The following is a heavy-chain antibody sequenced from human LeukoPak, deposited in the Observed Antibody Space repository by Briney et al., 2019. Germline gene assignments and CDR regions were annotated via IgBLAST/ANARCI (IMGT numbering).Heavy chain of an antibody. V-gene: IGHV7-4-1*02. CDR1: GYTFTSYA. J-gene: IGHJ4*02. D-gene: IGHD6-19*01. CDR3: ARDIAVAGTRGDFDY. Sequence: GASVKVSCKASGYTFTSYAMNWVRQAPGQGLEWMGWINTNTGNPTYAQGFTGRFVFSLDTSVSTAYLQISSLKAEDTAVYYCARDIAVAGTRGDFDYWGQGTLVTVSS. CDR2: INTNTGNP.